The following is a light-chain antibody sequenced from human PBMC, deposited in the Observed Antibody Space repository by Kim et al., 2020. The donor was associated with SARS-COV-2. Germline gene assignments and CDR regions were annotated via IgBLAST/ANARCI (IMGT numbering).Light chain of an antibody. Sequence: FMLTQPHSVSESPGKTVTISCTRSSGSIATNYVQWYQQRPGSAPTTVIYEDYQRPSGVPDRFSGSIDSSSNSASLTISGLKTEDEADYYCQSYDSSNPWVFGGGTQLTVL. J-gene: IGLJ3*02. CDR3: QSYDSSNPWV. CDR2: EDY. V-gene: IGLV6-57*03. CDR1: SGSIATNY.